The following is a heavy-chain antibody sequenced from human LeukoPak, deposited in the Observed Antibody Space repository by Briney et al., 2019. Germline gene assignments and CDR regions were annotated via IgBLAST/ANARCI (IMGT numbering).Heavy chain of an antibody. D-gene: IGHD5-18*01. Sequence: PGGSLRLSCAASGFTFSSYWMHWVRQAPGKGLVWVSRINTDGSSTSYADSVKGRFTISRDNSKNTLYLQMNSLRAEDTAVYYCARGRGYSYGPAYYFDYWGREPLVPVSS. CDR3: ARGRGYSYGPAYYFDY. V-gene: IGHV3-74*01. CDR1: GFTFSSYW. CDR2: INTDGSST. J-gene: IGHJ4*02.